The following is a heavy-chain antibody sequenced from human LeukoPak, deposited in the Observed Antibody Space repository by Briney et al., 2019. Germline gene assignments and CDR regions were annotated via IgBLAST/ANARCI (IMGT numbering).Heavy chain of an antibody. CDR1: GFTFSSYA. CDR2: ISGSGINT. V-gene: IGHV3-23*01. CDR3: AKTSGGSWALNF. J-gene: IGHJ4*02. Sequence: RGSLRLSCAASGFTFSSYAMSWVRQAPGKGLEWVSAISGSGINTYYADSVKGRFTISRDNSKNTLYLQMNSLRADDTAIYYCAKTSGGSWALNFWGQGTLVTVSS. D-gene: IGHD2-15*01.